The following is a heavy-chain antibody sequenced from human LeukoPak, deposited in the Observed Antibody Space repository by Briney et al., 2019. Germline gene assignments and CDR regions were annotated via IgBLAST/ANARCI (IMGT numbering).Heavy chain of an antibody. Sequence: ASVKVSFKASGYSFTNYGISWVRQAPGQGLEWMGWISAYTGNTNYAQNLQGRFTMTTDTSMTTAYMVLRTLTSDDTATYYCAREKPTTGVDYWGQGTLVTVSS. CDR1: GYSFTNYG. CDR3: AREKPTTGVDY. CDR2: ISAYTGNT. J-gene: IGHJ4*02. V-gene: IGHV1-18*04. D-gene: IGHD1-14*01.